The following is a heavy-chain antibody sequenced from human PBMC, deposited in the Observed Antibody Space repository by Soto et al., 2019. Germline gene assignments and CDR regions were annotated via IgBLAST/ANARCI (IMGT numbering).Heavy chain of an antibody. Sequence: QLQLQESGPGLVKPSETLSLTCTVSGDSISSSNYYWGWIRQPPGKGLEWIGSIYKSGSTYYNPSLKSRVTISVDTSKNQFSPKLSSVTAADTAVYYCARKGGIAARPNFDYWGQGTLVTVSS. D-gene: IGHD6-6*01. CDR3: ARKGGIAARPNFDY. V-gene: IGHV4-39*01. CDR1: GDSISSSNYY. J-gene: IGHJ4*02. CDR2: IYKSGST.